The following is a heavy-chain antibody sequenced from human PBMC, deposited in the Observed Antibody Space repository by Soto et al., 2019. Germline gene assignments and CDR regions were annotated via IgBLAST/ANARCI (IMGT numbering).Heavy chain of an antibody. D-gene: IGHD5-18*01. J-gene: IGHJ4*02. V-gene: IGHV3-23*01. CDR1: GFSFSTYA. CDR2: IVGSGDTT. Sequence: EVQLLESGGGLVQPGGSLRLSCVASGFSFSTYALGWVRQAPGKGLQWVSGIVGSGDTTYYAGSVKGRFTISRDNSKNTLFLQMSGLRVDDTALYYCAKFGRDTAMVAFDSWGQGTLVTVSS. CDR3: AKFGRDTAMVAFDS.